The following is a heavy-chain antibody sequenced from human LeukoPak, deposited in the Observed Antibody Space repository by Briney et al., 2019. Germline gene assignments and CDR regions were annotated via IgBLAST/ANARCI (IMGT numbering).Heavy chain of an antibody. D-gene: IGHD3-22*01. CDR2: INPNSGGT. V-gene: IGHV1-2*02. J-gene: IGHJ6*03. CDR1: GYTFTGYY. CDR3: ARDGYYYDSSGYYSWGYYYMDV. Sequence: GASVKVSCKASGYTFTGYYMHWVRQAPGQGLEWMGWINPNSGGTNYAQKSQGRVTMTRDTSISTAYMELSRLRSDDTAVYYCARDGYYYDSSGYYSWGYYYMDVWGKGTTVTVSS.